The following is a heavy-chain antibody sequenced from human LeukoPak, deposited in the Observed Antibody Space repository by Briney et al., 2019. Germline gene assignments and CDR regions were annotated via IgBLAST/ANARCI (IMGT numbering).Heavy chain of an antibody. CDR3: AKGPQTGWFDT. Sequence: SETLSLTCAVYGGSLSGHFCGWIRQSPGKGLEWIGEINHSGTTNYNPSLKSRVTLSVDTSKNQFSLRLNSVTAADTAVYYCAKGPQTGWFDTWGQGALVTVSS. J-gene: IGHJ5*02. D-gene: IGHD3-10*01. CDR1: GGSLSGHF. CDR2: INHSGTT. V-gene: IGHV4-34*01.